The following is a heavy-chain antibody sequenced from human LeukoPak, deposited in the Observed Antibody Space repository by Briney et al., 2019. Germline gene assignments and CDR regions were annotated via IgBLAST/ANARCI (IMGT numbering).Heavy chain of an antibody. CDR1: GDSVSSNSAA. J-gene: IGHJ6*02. D-gene: IGHD4-23*01. CDR3: GRAVYGGNYYYYGMDV. CDR2: TYYRSKWYT. V-gene: IGHV6-1*01. Sequence: SQTLSLTCAISGDSVSSNSAAWNWIRQSPSRGLEWLGRTYYRSKWYTDYAASVKSRITIGSDTSKNQFSLQLNSVTPEDTAVYFCGRAVYGGNYYYYGMDVWGQGTTVTVSS.